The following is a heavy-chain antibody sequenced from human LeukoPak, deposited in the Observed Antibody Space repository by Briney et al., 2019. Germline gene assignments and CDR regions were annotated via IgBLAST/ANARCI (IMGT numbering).Heavy chain of an antibody. CDR2: FDPEDGET. D-gene: IGHD3-9*01. Sequence: ASVKVSCKVSGYTLTELSMHWVRQAPGKGLEWMGGFDPEDGETIYAQKFQGRVTMTEDTSTDTAYMELSSLRSEDTAVYYCASGLSTGYRAFDIWGQGTMITVSS. J-gene: IGHJ3*02. CDR1: GYTLTELS. CDR3: ASGLSTGYRAFDI. V-gene: IGHV1-24*01.